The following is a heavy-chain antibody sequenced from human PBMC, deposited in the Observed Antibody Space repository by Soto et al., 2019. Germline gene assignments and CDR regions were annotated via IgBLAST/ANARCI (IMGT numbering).Heavy chain of an antibody. D-gene: IGHD3-22*01. CDR2: IYYSGST. CDR3: ASWGYYYDSSGYYYETDAFDI. CDR1: GGSISSSSYY. J-gene: IGHJ3*02. Sequence: PSDTLSLTCTVSGGSISSSSYYWGWIRQPPGKGLEWIGSIYYSGSTYYNPSLKSRVTISVDTSKNQFSLKLSSVTAADTAVYYCASWGYYYDSSGYYYETDAFDIWGQGTRVTVSS. V-gene: IGHV4-39*01.